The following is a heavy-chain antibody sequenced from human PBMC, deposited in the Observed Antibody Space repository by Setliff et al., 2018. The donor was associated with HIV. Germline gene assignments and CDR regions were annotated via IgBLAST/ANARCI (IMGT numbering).Heavy chain of an antibody. V-gene: IGHV4-39*07. CDR3: ARTARGYTTIWYRNGLTYYNYMDV. D-gene: IGHD1-1*01. CDR1: GGSISSSNYY. J-gene: IGHJ6*03. CDR2: IYYSGST. Sequence: SETLSLTCTVSGGSISSSNYYWGWIRQPPGKGLEWIGSIYYSGSTYYSPSLKSRVTISVDTSKNQFSLKLSSVTAADTAVYYCARTARGYTTIWYRNGLTYYNYMDVWGKGTKVTVSS.